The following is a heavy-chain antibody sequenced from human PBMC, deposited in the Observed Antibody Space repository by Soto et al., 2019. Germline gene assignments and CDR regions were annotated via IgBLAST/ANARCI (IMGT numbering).Heavy chain of an antibody. D-gene: IGHD1-26*01. J-gene: IGHJ3*02. V-gene: IGHV3-33*01. CDR1: GFTFSSYG. CDR2: IWYDGSNK. Sequence: QVQLVESGGGVVQPGRSLRLSCAASGFTFSSYGMHWVRQAPGKGLEWVAVIWYDGSNKYYADAVKGRFTISRDNSKNTLDLQMNSLRAEDTAVYYCARESGVGAPPDAFDIWGQGTMVTVSS. CDR3: ARESGVGAPPDAFDI.